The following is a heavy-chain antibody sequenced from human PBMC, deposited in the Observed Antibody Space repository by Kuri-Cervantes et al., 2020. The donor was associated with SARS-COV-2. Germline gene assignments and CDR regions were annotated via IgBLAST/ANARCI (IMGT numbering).Heavy chain of an antibody. CDR1: GYTFNNYD. Sequence: ASVKVSCKASGYTFNNYDINWVRQATGQGPEWMGWMNPNSGNTGYAQKFQGRVTMTRDTSTSTVYMELSSLRSEGTAVYYCARDTAIGHYDILTGYYDANYYYYMDVWGKGTTVTVSS. J-gene: IGHJ6*03. CDR3: ARDTAIGHYDILTGYYDANYYYYMDV. D-gene: IGHD3-9*01. CDR2: MNPNSGNT. V-gene: IGHV1-8*02.